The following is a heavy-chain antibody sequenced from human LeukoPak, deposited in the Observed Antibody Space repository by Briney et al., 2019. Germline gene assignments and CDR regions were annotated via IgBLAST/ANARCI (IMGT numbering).Heavy chain of an antibody. J-gene: IGHJ6*02. D-gene: IGHD6-13*01. CDR1: GFTFSDYH. CDR3: ARDLAADKLAMDV. CDR2: LTDSSGFT. V-gene: IGHV3-11*05. Sequence: GGPLRLSCVATGFTFSDYHMIRLRQAPGKGLEWLSYLTDSSGFTNYADSVKGRFTISRDNAKNSLYLQMNSLRADDTAVYYCARDLAADKLAMDVWGQGTTVTASS.